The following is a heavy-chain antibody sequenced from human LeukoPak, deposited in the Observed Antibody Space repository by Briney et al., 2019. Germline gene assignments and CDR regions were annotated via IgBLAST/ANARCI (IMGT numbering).Heavy chain of an antibody. J-gene: IGHJ6*03. CDR2: IIPIFGTA. Sequence: PEASVKVSCKASGGTFSSYAISWVRQAPGQGLEWMGGIIPIFGTANYAQKFQGRVTITTDESMSTAYMELSSLRSEDTAVYYCATAKGENYYYYYYYMDVWGKGTTVTVSS. D-gene: IGHD1-26*01. CDR3: ATAKGENYYYYYYYMDV. V-gene: IGHV1-69*05. CDR1: GGTFSSYA.